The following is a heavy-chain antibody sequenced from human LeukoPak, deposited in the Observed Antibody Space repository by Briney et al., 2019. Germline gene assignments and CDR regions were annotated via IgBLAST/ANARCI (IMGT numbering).Heavy chain of an antibody. J-gene: IGHJ3*02. CDR3: ARPHYYDSSGYYVPSGAFDI. CDR2: IYYSGST. V-gene: IGHV4-59*08. D-gene: IGHD3-22*01. Sequence: PSETLSLTCTVSGGSISSYYWSWIRQPPGKGLEWIGYIYYSGSTNYNPSLKSRVTISVDTSKNQFSLKLSSVTAADTAVYYCARPHYYDSSGYYVPSGAFDIWGQGTMVTVSS. CDR1: GGSISSYY.